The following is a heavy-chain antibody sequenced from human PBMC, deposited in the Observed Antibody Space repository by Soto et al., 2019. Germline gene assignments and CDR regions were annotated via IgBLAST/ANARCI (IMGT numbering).Heavy chain of an antibody. Sequence: QVQLVQSGAEVKKPGASVKVSCKASGYTFTSYGISWVRQAPGQGLEWMGWISAYNGNTNYAQKLQGRVTTTTDTATSPAYMELRSLRADDTAVYSCVGGITLFGVVTEDYYGMEVWGQGTTVTVSS. V-gene: IGHV1-18*01. D-gene: IGHD3-3*01. CDR2: ISAYNGNT. J-gene: IGHJ6*02. CDR3: VGGITLFGVVTEDYYGMEV. CDR1: GYTFTSYG.